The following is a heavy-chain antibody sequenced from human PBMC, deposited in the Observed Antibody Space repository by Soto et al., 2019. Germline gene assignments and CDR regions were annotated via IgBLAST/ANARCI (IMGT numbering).Heavy chain of an antibody. CDR1: GFNVSGFG. J-gene: IGHJ6*02. D-gene: IGHD6-13*01. CDR3: VKDMGQAAVGIRYPYGLDV. CDR2: LSSNGIGT. V-gene: IGHV3-64D*06. Sequence: QAGGSLRLSCSGSGFNVSGFGMHWVRQSPGEGLEHVSTLSSNGIGTYYADSVKGRFTFSRNTSKNTLYLQISSLRTEGTAVYYCVKDMGQAAVGIRYPYGLDVWGLGTTVTVPS.